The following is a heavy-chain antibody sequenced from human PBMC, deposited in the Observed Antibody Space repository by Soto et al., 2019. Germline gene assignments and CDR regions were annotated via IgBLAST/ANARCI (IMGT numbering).Heavy chain of an antibody. CDR2: MNPNSGNT. J-gene: IGHJ4*02. V-gene: IGHV1-8*01. CDR3: ARGPKVGCSGGSCYSDY. Sequence: ASVKVSCKASGYTFTSYDINWVRQATGQGLEWMGWMNPNSGNTGYAQKFQGRVTMTRNTSISTAYMELSSLRSEDTAVYYCARGPKVGCSGGSCYSDYWGQGTLVTVSS. CDR1: GYTFTSYD. D-gene: IGHD2-15*01.